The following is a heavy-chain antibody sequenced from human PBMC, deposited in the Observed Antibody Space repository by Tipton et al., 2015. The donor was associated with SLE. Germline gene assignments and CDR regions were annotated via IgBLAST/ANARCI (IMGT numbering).Heavy chain of an antibody. D-gene: IGHD6-13*01. J-gene: IGHJ6*03. CDR2: ISSSCSYI. Sequence: SLRLSCAASGFTFSSYSMNWVRQAPGKGLEWVSSISSSCSYIYYADSVRGRFTISRDNAKNSLYLQMNSLRAEDTAVYYCARDLSSSWYDYYYYMEVWGKVTTVTVSS. CDR1: GFTFSSYS. CDR3: ARDLSSSWYDYYYYMEV. V-gene: IGHV3-21*01.